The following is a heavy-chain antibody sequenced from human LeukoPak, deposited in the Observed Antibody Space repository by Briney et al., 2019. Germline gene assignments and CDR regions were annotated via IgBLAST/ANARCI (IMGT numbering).Heavy chain of an antibody. D-gene: IGHD3/OR15-3a*01. CDR1: GGSFSGYY. Sequence: SETLSLTCAVYGGSFSGYYWSWIRQPPGKGLEWIGEINHSGSTNYNPSLKSRVTISVDTSKNQFSLKLSSVTAADTAVYYCARSPLTLDYAFDIWGQGTMVTVSS. CDR3: ARSPLTLDYAFDI. V-gene: IGHV4-34*01. CDR2: INHSGST. J-gene: IGHJ3*02.